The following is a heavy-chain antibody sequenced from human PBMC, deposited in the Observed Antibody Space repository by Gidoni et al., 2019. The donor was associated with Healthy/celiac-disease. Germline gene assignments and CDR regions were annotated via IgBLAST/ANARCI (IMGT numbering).Heavy chain of an antibody. Sequence: QVQLVESGGGVVQPGRSLRLSCAASGFTFSSYAMHWVRQAPGKGLEWVAVISYDGSNKYYADSVKGRFTISRDNSKNTLYLQMNSLRAEDTAVYYCARPSGYGNYYYYMDVWGKGTTVTVSS. D-gene: IGHD5-12*01. CDR2: ISYDGSNK. CDR3: ARPSGYGNYYYYMDV. V-gene: IGHV3-30-3*01. J-gene: IGHJ6*03. CDR1: GFTFSSYA.